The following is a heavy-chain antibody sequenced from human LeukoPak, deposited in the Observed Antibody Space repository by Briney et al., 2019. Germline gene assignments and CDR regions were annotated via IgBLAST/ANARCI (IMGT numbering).Heavy chain of an antibody. D-gene: IGHD3-16*01. CDR1: EFTFSIYG. V-gene: IGHV3-48*01. Sequence: GGSLRLSCAVSEFTFSIYGMNWVRQAPGKGLEWVSYISAGSGTISYADSVKGRFTISRDNAQNSLYLQMNSLRAEDTAVYYCAKGRPFDWFDPWGQGTLVTVSS. CDR2: ISAGSGTI. J-gene: IGHJ5*02. CDR3: AKGRPFDWFDP.